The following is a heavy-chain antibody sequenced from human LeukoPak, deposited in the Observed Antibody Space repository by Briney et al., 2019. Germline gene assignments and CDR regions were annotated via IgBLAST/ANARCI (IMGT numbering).Heavy chain of an antibody. CDR2: IYYSGST. V-gene: IGHV4-31*03. J-gene: IGHJ4*02. CDR3: ARGSDYDSSGYYSLFDY. CDR1: GVSISSGGYY. D-gene: IGHD3-22*01. Sequence: PSETLSLTCTVSGVSISSGGYYWRWLRQHPGKGLEWIGYIYYSGSTYYNPSLKSRFTISVDTSKNQFSLKLSSVTAADTAVYYCARGSDYDSSGYYSLFDYWGQGTLVTVSS.